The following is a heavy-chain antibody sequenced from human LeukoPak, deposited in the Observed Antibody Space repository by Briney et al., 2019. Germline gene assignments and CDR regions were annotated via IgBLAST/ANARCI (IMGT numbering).Heavy chain of an antibody. CDR1: GFTFSSYA. CDR3: ARDQGFWSGYQNYGMDV. D-gene: IGHD3-3*01. V-gene: IGHV3-23*01. J-gene: IGHJ6*02. Sequence: PGGSLRLSCAASGFTFSSYAMSWVRQAPGKGLEWVSAISGSGGSTYYADSVKGRFTISRDNAKNSLYLQMNSLRDEDTAVYYCARDQGFWSGYQNYGMDVWGQGTTVTVSS. CDR2: ISGSGGST.